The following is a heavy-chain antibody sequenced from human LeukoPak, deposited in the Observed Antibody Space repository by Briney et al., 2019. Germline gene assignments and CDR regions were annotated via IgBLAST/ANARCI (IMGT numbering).Heavy chain of an antibody. V-gene: IGHV3-30-3*01. Sequence: GGSLRLSCAASGFTFSSYAMHWVRQAPGKGLGWVAVISYDGSNKYYADSVKGRFTISRDNSKNTLYLQMNSLRAEDTAVYYCARGGKYSSSSFDYWGQGTLVTVSS. J-gene: IGHJ4*02. CDR3: ARGGKYSSSSFDY. CDR2: ISYDGSNK. CDR1: GFTFSSYA. D-gene: IGHD6-6*01.